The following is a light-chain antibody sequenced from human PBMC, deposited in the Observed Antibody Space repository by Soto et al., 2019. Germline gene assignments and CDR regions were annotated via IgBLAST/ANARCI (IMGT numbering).Light chain of an antibody. CDR2: KAS. Sequence: DIQMTQSPSTLYASVGDRVTITCRASQSISSWLAWYQQKPGTAPKILICKASSLQSGVPSRFSGSGSGTEFTLTTSSLQPDDFATYYCQQYSSYPYTFGQGTKLEIK. CDR1: QSISSW. J-gene: IGKJ2*01. V-gene: IGKV1-5*03. CDR3: QQYSSYPYT.